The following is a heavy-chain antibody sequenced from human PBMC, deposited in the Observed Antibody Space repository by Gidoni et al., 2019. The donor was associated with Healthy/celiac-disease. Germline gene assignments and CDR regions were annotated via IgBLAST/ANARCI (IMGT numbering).Heavy chain of an antibody. V-gene: IGHV3-21*01. D-gene: IGHD3-3*01. CDR2: ISSSSSYI. Sequence: EVQLVESGGGLVKPGGSLRLSCPASGSTFSSYSMNWVRQAPGKGLEWVSSISSSSSYIYYADSVKGRFTISRDNAKNSLYLQMNSLRAEDTAVYYCARDSYAGVVIISDYWGQGTLVTVSS. CDR1: GSTFSSYS. J-gene: IGHJ4*02. CDR3: ARDSYAGVVIISDY.